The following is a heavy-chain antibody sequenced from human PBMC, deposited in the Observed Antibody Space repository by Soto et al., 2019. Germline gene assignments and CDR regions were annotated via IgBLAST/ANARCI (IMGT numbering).Heavy chain of an antibody. V-gene: IGHV3-74*01. CDR1: GFTFSSYW. J-gene: IGHJ3*02. Sequence: EVQLVESGGGLVQPGGSLRLSCAASGFTFSSYWMHWVRQSPGKGLXXXSRIKTDGSDTHYADSVKGRFTISRDNAKNTLYLQMNSLRDEDTAVYYCARPRTSDWAYDIWGQGTMVIVSS. CDR3: ARPRTSDWAYDI. D-gene: IGHD3-9*01. CDR2: IKTDGSDT.